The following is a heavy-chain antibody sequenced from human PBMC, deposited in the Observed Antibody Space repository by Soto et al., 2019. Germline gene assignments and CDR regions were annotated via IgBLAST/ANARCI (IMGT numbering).Heavy chain of an antibody. CDR1: GYTFTSYD. CDR2: MNPNSGNT. Sequence: ASVKVSCKASGYTFTSYDINWVRQATGQGLEWMGWMNPNSGNTGYAQKFQGRVTMTRNTSISTAYMELSSLRSEDTAVYYCARGRAHCSGGSCYPYNWFDPWGQGTLVTVSS. V-gene: IGHV1-8*01. D-gene: IGHD2-15*01. CDR3: ARGRAHCSGGSCYPYNWFDP. J-gene: IGHJ5*02.